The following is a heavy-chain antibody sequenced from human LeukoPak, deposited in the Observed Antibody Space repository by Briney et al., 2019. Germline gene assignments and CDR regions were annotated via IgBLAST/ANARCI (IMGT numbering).Heavy chain of an antibody. D-gene: IGHD2-2*02. CDR1: GGSISSGGYY. CDR2: IYYSGST. J-gene: IGHJ5*02. CDR3: ARVRGCSSTSCYSGWFDP. V-gene: IGHV4-31*03. Sequence: TLSLTCTVSGGSISSGGYYWSWIRQHPGKGLEWIGYIYYSGSTYYNPSLKSRVTISVDTSKNQFSLKLSSVTAADTAVYYCARVRGCSSTSCYSGWFDPWGQGTLVTVSS.